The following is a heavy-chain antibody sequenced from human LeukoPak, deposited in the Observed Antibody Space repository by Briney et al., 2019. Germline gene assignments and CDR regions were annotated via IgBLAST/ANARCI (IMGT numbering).Heavy chain of an antibody. Sequence: PGGSLRLSCAASGFTFSSYAMHWVRQAPGKGLEWVAVISYDGSNKYYADSVKGRFTISRDNSKNTLYLQMNSLRAEDTAVYYCAKDRNIVAPYFDYWGQGTLVTVSS. J-gene: IGHJ4*02. V-gene: IGHV3-30*04. D-gene: IGHD5-12*01. CDR2: ISYDGSNK. CDR3: AKDRNIVAPYFDY. CDR1: GFTFSSYA.